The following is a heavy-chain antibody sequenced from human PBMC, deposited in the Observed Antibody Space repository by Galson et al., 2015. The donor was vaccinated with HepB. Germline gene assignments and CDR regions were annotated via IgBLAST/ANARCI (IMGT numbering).Heavy chain of an antibody. CDR1: GYTFTIYS. CDR2: ISAYNGNT. CDR3: ARGPPLSYDFWNDYYTDYYGMDV. D-gene: IGHD3-3*01. V-gene: IGHV1-18*04. J-gene: IGHJ6*02. Sequence: SVKVSCKASGYTFTIYSITWVRQAPGQGLEWMGWISAYNGNTNYALRLQGRATMTTDTSTNTAYMEVGSLRSDDTAVYYCARGPPLSYDFWNDYYTDYYGMDVWGQRTTVTVSS.